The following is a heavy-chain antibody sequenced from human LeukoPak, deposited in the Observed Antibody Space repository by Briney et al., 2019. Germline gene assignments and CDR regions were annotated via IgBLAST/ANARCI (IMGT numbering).Heavy chain of an antibody. D-gene: IGHD6-6*01. CDR2: ISYDGSNK. CDR1: GFTLSSYA. CDR3: AREKGAARRGSFDY. Sequence: GGSLRLSCAASGFTLSSYAMHWVRQAPGKGLEWVAVISYDGSNKYYADSVKGRFTISRDNSKNTLYLQMNSLRAEDTAVYYCAREKGAARRGSFDYWGQGTLVTVSS. V-gene: IGHV3-30-3*01. J-gene: IGHJ4*02.